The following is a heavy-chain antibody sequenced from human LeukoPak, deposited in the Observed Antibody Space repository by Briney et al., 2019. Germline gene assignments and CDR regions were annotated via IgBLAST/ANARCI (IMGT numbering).Heavy chain of an antibody. J-gene: IGHJ4*02. CDR1: GGSIGSTSYY. V-gene: IGHV4-39*07. CDR2: ISFNGFT. Sequence: SETLSLTCTVSGGSIGSTSYYWAWIRQPPGKGLEWIGSISFNGFTIYNPSLKNRVTLSVDTSKNQFSLTLVSVTAADTAVYYCARASYSYDTSGWVPFDYWGQGTLVTVSS. CDR3: ARASYSYDTSGWVPFDY. D-gene: IGHD3-22*01.